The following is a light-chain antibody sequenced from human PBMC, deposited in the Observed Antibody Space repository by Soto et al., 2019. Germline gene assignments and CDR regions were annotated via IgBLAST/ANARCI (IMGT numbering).Light chain of an antibody. CDR3: SSYTPTTMV. CDR2: EVT. V-gene: IGLV2-14*01. J-gene: IGLJ3*02. CDR1: SCDVGGYDS. Sequence: QSALTQPASVSGSPGQSITISCTGTSCDVGGYDSVSWYQQYPGKAPKLMIYEVTSRPSGISNRFSASKSGNTASLTISGLQPEDEANYYCSSYTPTTMVFGGGTKLTVL.